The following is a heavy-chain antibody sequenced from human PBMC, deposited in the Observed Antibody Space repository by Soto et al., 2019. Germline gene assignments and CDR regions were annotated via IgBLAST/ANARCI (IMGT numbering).Heavy chain of an antibody. CDR1: GGSISSYY. CDR2: IYYSGST. Sequence: PSETLSLTCTVSGGSISSYYWSWIRQPPGKGLEWIGYIYYSGSTNYNPSLKSRVTISVDTSKNQFSLKLSSVTAADTAVYYCARALDGWYYFDYWGQGTLVTVSS. V-gene: IGHV4-59*01. D-gene: IGHD6-19*01. CDR3: ARALDGWYYFDY. J-gene: IGHJ4*02.